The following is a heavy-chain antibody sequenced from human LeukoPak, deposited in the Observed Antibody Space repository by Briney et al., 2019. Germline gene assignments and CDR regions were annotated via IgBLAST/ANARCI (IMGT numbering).Heavy chain of an antibody. Sequence: PSKTLSLTCTVSGGSISSYYWSWIRQPAGKGLEWIGRIYTSGSTNYNPSLKSRVTMSVDTSKNQFSLKLSSVTAADTAVYYCAREYYINWFDPGAREPWSPSPQ. V-gene: IGHV4-4*07. D-gene: IGHD3-10*01. CDR1: GGSISSYY. J-gene: IGHJ5*02. CDR3: AREYYINWFDP. CDR2: IYTSGST.